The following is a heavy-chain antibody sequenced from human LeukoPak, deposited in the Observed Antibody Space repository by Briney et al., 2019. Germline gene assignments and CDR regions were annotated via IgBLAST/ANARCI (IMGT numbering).Heavy chain of an antibody. D-gene: IGHD3-3*01. V-gene: IGHV4-59*01. CDR1: GGSISSYY. CDR3: ARGKMYYDFWSGYYIDY. J-gene: IGHJ4*02. CDR2: IYYSGST. Sequence: SETLSLTCTVSGGSISSYYWSWIRQPPGKGLEWIGYIYYSGSTNYNPSLKSRVTISVDTSKSQFSLKLNSVTAADTAVYYCARGKMYYDFWSGYYIDYWGQGTLVTVSS.